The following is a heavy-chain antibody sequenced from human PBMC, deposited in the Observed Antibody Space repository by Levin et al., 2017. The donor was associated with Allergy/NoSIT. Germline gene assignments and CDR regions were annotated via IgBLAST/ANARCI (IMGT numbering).Heavy chain of an antibody. V-gene: IGHV3-23*01. Sequence: GGSLRLSCAASGFTFSSYAMSWVRQAPGKGLEWVSVISASGGSTNYPDSVKGRFTISRDNSKNTLSLQMNSLRAEDTAVYYCAKGYYDYGDYWGQGILVTVSS. D-gene: IGHD1-26*01. CDR1: GFTFSSYA. J-gene: IGHJ4*02. CDR2: ISASGGST. CDR3: AKGYYDYGDY.